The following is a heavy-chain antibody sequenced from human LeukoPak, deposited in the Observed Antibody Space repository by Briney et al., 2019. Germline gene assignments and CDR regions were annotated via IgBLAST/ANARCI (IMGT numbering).Heavy chain of an antibody. Sequence: PGGSLRLSCAASGFTYSSYSMNWVRQAPGKGLEWVSYISSSSSTIYYADSVKGRFTISRDNAKNSLYLQMNSLRAEDTAVYYCAREPGLEWLLSHPFYMDVWGKGTTVTVSS. CDR2: ISSSSSTI. CDR1: GFTYSSYS. V-gene: IGHV3-48*01. J-gene: IGHJ6*03. CDR3: AREPGLEWLLSHPFYMDV. D-gene: IGHD3-3*01.